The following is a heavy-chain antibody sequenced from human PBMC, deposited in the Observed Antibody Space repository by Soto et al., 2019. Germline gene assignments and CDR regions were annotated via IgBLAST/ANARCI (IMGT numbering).Heavy chain of an antibody. CDR1: GGSISSGGYS. V-gene: IGHV4-30-2*01. CDR2: IYYGST. CDR3: ARGGATVTEFDY. D-gene: IGHD4-17*01. Sequence: SETLSLTCAVSGGSISSGGYSWSWIRQPPGKGLEWIGYIYYGSTYYNPSLKSRVTISVDRSKNQFSLKLSSVTAADTAVYYCARGGATVTEFDYWGQGTLVTVSS. J-gene: IGHJ4*02.